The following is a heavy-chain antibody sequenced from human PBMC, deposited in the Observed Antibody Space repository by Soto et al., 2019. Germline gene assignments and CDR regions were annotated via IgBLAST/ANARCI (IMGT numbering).Heavy chain of an antibody. CDR3: ARDSDGDEYYYYYGMDV. Sequence: EVQLVESGGGLIQPGGSLRLSCAASGFTVSSNYMSWVRQAPGKGLEWVSVIYSGGSTYYADSVKGRFTISRDNSKNTLYLQMNSLRAEDTAVYYCARDSDGDEYYYYYGMDVWGQGTTVTVSS. CDR1: GFTVSSNY. J-gene: IGHJ6*02. CDR2: IYSGGST. D-gene: IGHD4-17*01. V-gene: IGHV3-53*01.